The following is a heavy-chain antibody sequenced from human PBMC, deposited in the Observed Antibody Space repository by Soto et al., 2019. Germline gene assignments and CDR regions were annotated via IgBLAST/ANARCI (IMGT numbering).Heavy chain of an antibody. CDR1: GFTVSSDY. J-gene: IGHJ6*02. Sequence: EVQVVESGGGLVQPGGSLRLSCAASGFTVSSDYMSWVRQAPGKGLEWVSVIYSGGSTYYADPVKGRFTISRDNSKNTLYLQMNSLRAEDTAVYYCARDPGDRNGVSVWGQGTTVTVSS. CDR3: ARDPGDRNGVSV. V-gene: IGHV3-66*01. D-gene: IGHD1-26*01. CDR2: IYSGGST.